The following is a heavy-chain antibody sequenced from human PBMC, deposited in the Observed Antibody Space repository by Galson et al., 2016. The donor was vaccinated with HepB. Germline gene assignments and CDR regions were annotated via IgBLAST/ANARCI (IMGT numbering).Heavy chain of an antibody. J-gene: IGHJ6*02. D-gene: IGHD3-16*01. CDR2: VAAYNGKA. CDR1: GYTFMSYG. Sequence: SVKVSCKASGYTFMSYGISWVRQAPGQGLEWMGWVAAYNGKANLAQKVQDRVSITTDTATSTAYMELRSLRGDDTAVYYCARDADVLRLVGDTQYYYYGMDVWGQGTTVTVSS. CDR3: ARDADVLRLVGDTQYYYYGMDV. V-gene: IGHV1-18*01.